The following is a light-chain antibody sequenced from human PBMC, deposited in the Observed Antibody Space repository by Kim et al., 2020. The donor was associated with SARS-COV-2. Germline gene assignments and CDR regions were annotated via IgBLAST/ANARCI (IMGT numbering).Light chain of an antibody. CDR3: QQYGSSPMT. J-gene: IGKJ1*01. Sequence: PGERATLSCRASQSVSSSYLAWYQQKPGQAPRLLIYGASSRATGIPDRFSGSGSGTDFTLTISRLGPEDFAVYYCQQYGSSPMTFGQGTKVDIK. V-gene: IGKV3-20*01. CDR2: GAS. CDR1: QSVSSSY.